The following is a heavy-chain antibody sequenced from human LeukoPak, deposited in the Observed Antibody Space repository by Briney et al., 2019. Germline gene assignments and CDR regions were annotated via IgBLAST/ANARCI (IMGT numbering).Heavy chain of an antibody. J-gene: IGHJ4*02. CDR2: IKHAGSEE. CDR3: ARIKQLRLPATSDY. Sequence: GGSLRLSCTASGFTFSTYWMSWVRQAPGKGLEWVANIKHAGSEEYYVDSVKGRFTISRDNAKTSLYLQMNSLRAEDTAVYFCARIKQLRLPATSDYWGQGTLVTVSS. V-gene: IGHV3-7*01. D-gene: IGHD5-12*01. CDR1: GFTFSTYW.